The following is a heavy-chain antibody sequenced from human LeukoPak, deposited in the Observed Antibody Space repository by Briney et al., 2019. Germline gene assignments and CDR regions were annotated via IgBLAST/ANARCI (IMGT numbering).Heavy chain of an antibody. J-gene: IGHJ5*02. V-gene: IGHV4-31*03. Sequence: PSQTLSLTCTVSGGSISSGNYYWSWIRQYPGKGLEWIGYIFYSGNTYYNPSLKSRVAISVDTSRNQFSLKLSSVTAADTAVYYCARVQPPELEPGMFDPWGQGTLVTVSS. D-gene: IGHD1-14*01. CDR3: ARVQPPELEPGMFDP. CDR2: IFYSGNT. CDR1: GGSISSGNYY.